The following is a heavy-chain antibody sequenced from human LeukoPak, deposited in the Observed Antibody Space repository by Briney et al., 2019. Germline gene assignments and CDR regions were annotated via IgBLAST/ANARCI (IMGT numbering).Heavy chain of an antibody. CDR2: IIPIFGTA. J-gene: IGHJ4*02. CDR1: GGTFSSYA. Sequence: SVKVSCKASGGTFSSYAISWVRQALGQGLEWMGGIIPIFGTANYAQKFQGRVTITADESTSTAYMELSSLRSEDTAVYYCARAPRAYCSSTSCYLGYWGQGTLVTVSS. D-gene: IGHD2-2*01. V-gene: IGHV1-69*13. CDR3: ARAPRAYCSSTSCYLGY.